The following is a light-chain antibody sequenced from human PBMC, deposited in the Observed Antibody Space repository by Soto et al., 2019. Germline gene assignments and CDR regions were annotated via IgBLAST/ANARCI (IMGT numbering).Light chain of an antibody. Sequence: EIVLTQSPGTLSLSPGERATLSCRASQSVSNNYLAWYQQKPGQAPRLLIYGASNRATGIPDRFSGSGSGTDFTLTIRRGESGEFALYDCLQSVRLPPTVGQGTKMDNK. V-gene: IGKV3-20*01. CDR2: GAS. J-gene: IGKJ1*01. CDR3: LQSVRLPPT. CDR1: QSVSNNY.